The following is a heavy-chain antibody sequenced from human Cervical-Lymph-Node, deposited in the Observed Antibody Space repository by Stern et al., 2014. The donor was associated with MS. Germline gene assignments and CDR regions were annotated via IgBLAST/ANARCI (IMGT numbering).Heavy chain of an antibody. CDR3: ASTRVSIAVAGTVGEPDYYYYYGMDV. CDR2: INPSGGST. V-gene: IGHV1-46*03. CDR1: GYTFTSYY. Sequence: MQLVESGAEVKKPGASVKVSCKASGYTFTSYYMHWVRQAPGQGLEWMGIINPSGGSTSYAQKFQGRVTMTRDTSTSTVYMELSSLRSEDTAVYYCASTRVSIAVAGTVGEPDYYYYYGMDVWGQGTTVTVSS. J-gene: IGHJ6*02. D-gene: IGHD6-19*01.